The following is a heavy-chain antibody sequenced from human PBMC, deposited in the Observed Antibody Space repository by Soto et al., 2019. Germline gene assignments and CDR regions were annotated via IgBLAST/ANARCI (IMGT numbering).Heavy chain of an antibody. D-gene: IGHD3-22*01. CDR2: IIPIFGTA. V-gene: IGHV1-69*01. J-gene: IGHJ4*02. CDR3: ARGWGYDSSDYYYAY. CDR1: GGTFSRHA. Sequence: QVQLVQSGAEVRKPGSSVKVSCKASGGTFSRHAISWVRQAPGQGLEWMGGIIPIFGTANHAQKFQGRVTIIADESTSKAYMELRSLRSEDTAIYYCARGWGYDSSDYYYAYWGQGTLVIVSS.